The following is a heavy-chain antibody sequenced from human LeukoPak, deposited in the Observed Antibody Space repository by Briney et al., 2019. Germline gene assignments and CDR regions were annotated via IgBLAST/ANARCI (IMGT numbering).Heavy chain of an antibody. J-gene: IGHJ3*02. V-gene: IGHV1-69*13. CDR3: AGESVRSAFDI. CDR2: IIPIFGTA. CDR1: GYTFTSYD. Sequence: SVKVSCKASGYTFTSYDINWVRQAPGQGLEWMGGIIPIFGTANYAQKFQGRVTITADESTSTAYMELSSLRSEDTAVYYCAGESVRSAFDIWGQGTMVTVSS.